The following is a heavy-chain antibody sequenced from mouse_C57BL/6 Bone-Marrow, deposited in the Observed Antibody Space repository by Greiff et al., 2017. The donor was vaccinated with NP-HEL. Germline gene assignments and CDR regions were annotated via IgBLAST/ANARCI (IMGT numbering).Heavy chain of an antibody. D-gene: IGHD1-1*01. CDR1: GFTFSSYA. CDR3: ARLRYSHDY. J-gene: IGHJ2*01. V-gene: IGHV5-4*03. CDR2: ISDGGSYT. Sequence: DVMLVESGGGLVKPGGSLKLSCAASGFTFSSYAMSWVRQTSEKRLEWVATISDGGSYTYYPDNVKGRFTISRDNAKNNLYLQMSHLKSEDTAMYYCARLRYSHDYWGQGTTLTVSS.